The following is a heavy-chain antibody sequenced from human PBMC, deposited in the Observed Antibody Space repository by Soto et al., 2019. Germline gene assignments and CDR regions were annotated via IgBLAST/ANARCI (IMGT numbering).Heavy chain of an antibody. Sequence: ESGGGVVQPGRSRRLSCAASGFTFGNFGIHWVRQAPGKGLEWVADISNDGSRRYYADSVKGRFTISRDTSKNTLYLQMDSLRAEDTAVYFCARGCSGGTNCFYFDFWGQGILVTVSS. V-gene: IGHV3-30*03. J-gene: IGHJ4*02. D-gene: IGHD6-13*01. CDR3: ARGCSGGTNCFYFDF. CDR2: ISNDGSRR. CDR1: GFTFGNFG.